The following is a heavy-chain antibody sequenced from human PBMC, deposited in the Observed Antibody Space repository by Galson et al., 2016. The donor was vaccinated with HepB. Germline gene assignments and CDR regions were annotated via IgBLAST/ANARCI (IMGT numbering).Heavy chain of an antibody. CDR1: GYSFTNYW. J-gene: IGHJ4*02. CDR2: IYPGDSDT. D-gene: IGHD6-13*01. CDR3: ARRAAAGGLDY. Sequence: QSGAEVKKPGESLKISCKGSGYSFTNYWIAWVRQMPGKRLEWMGIIYPGDSDTRYSPAFQGQVTISADKSISTADLQWSSLKASDTAMYYCARRAAAGGLDYWGQGTLVTVSS. V-gene: IGHV5-51*01.